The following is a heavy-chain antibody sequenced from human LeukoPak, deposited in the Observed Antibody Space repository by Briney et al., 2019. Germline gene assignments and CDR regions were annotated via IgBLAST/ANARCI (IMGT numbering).Heavy chain of an antibody. CDR1: GFTFTKYW. CDR2: MYLGDSET. Sequence: GESLKISCKGSGFTFTKYWIGWVRQMPGKGLEWMGIMYLGDSETRYSPSFQGRVTISADKSISTVFLQWSSLKASDTAMYYCVRHEGSISGWPFDYWGQGTLVTVSS. J-gene: IGHJ4*02. CDR3: VRHEGSISGWPFDY. V-gene: IGHV5-51*01. D-gene: IGHD6-19*01.